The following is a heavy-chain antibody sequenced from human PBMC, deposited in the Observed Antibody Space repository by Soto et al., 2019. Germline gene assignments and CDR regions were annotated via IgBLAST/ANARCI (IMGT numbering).Heavy chain of an antibody. Sequence: GGSLRLSCEASGVIFSRYAMNWVRQAPGQGLEWVSSISSSSSYIYYKDSVKGRFTISRDNAKNSLFLQMNSLRAEDTALYYCARADGYTAYDSIDYWGQGALVTVSS. CDR3: ARADGYTAYDSIDY. V-gene: IGHV3-21*01. J-gene: IGHJ4*02. D-gene: IGHD5-12*01. CDR2: ISSSSSYI. CDR1: GVIFSRYA.